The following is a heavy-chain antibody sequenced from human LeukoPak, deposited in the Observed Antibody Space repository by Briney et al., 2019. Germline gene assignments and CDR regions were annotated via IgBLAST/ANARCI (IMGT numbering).Heavy chain of an antibody. V-gene: IGHV4-39*01. Sequence: KPSETLSLTCSVSGGSISASSHYWAWVRQPPGKGLEWIGSVYYTGSIRYNTSLKSRVTISVDMSKNDLFLTLSSVTAADTAFYYCAGRDYRAWFDPWGQGILVTVSP. D-gene: IGHD2-21*01. CDR3: AGRDYRAWFDP. CDR2: VYYTGSI. J-gene: IGHJ5*02. CDR1: GGSISASSHY.